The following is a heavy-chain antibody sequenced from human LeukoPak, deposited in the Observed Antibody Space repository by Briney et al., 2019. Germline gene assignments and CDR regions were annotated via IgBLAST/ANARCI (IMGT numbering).Heavy chain of an antibody. CDR3: ARDKDSIAGEFDY. V-gene: IGHV1-18*01. J-gene: IGHJ4*02. CDR1: GGTFSSYA. D-gene: IGHD1-26*01. CDR2: ISAYNGNT. Sequence: GSSVRVSCKASGGTFSSYAISWVRQAPGQGLEWMGWISAYNGNTNYAQKLQGRVTMTTDTSTSTAYMELRSLRSDDTAVYYCARDKDSIAGEFDYWGQGTLVTVSS.